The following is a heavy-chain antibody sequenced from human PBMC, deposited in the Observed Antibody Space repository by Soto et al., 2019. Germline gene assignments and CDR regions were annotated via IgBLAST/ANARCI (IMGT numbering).Heavy chain of an antibody. CDR2: MNPNSGNT. V-gene: IGHV1-8*01. J-gene: IGHJ5*02. CDR1: GYNFTSYD. CDR3: ARGASRRLGSISWYWFDP. D-gene: IGHD6-13*01. Sequence: ASVKVSCKASGYNFTSYDINWVRPATGQGLEWMGWMNPNSGNTGYAQKFQDRVTMTRNTSISRAYMELSSLRSEDTAVYYGARGASRRLGSISWYWFDPWGQGTLVTVSS.